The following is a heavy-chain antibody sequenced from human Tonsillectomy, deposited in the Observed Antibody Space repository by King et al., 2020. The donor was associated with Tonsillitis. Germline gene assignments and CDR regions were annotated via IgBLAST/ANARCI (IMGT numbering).Heavy chain of an antibody. V-gene: IGHV3-43D*03. CDR3: VKGLEATGAGFDY. CDR1: GFTFDDYA. CDR2: ISWDGGST. Sequence: VQLVESGGVVVQPGGSLRLSCAASGFTFDDYAMHWVRQAPGKGLECVSLISWDGGSTYYADSVKGRFTIFRDNSKNSLYLQMNSLRAEDTALYYCVKGLEATGAGFDYWGQGTLVTVSS. D-gene: IGHD1-26*01. J-gene: IGHJ4*02.